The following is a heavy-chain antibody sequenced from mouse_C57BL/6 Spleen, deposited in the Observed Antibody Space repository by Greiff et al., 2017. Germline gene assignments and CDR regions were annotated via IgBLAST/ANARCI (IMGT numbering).Heavy chain of an antibody. D-gene: IGHD2-4*01. J-gene: IGHJ3*01. V-gene: IGHV1-19*01. CDR1: GYTFTDYY. CDR2: INPYNGGT. CDR3: ARRGDDYEFAY. Sequence: VQLQQSGPVLVKPGASVKMSCKASGYTFTDYYMNWVKQSHGKSLEWIGVINPYNGGTSYNQKFKGKATLTVDKSSSTAYMELNSLTSEDSAVYYCARRGDDYEFAYWGQGTLVTVSA.